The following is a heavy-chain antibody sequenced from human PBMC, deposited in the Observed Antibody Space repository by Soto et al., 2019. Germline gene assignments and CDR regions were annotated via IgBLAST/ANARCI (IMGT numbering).Heavy chain of an antibody. D-gene: IGHD1-26*01. V-gene: IGHV4-59*01. CDR2: IYYSGST. CDR3: ARGRQSGSYQGWFDP. J-gene: IGHJ5*02. Sequence: SETLSLTCTVSGGSISSYYWSWIRQPPGKGLEWIGYIYYSGSTNYKPSLKSRVTISVDTSKNQFSLKRSSVTAADTAVYYCARGRQSGSYQGWFDPWGQGTLVTVSS. CDR1: GGSISSYY.